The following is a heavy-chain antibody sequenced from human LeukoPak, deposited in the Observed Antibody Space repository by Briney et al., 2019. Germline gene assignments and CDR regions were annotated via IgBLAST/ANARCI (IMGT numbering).Heavy chain of an antibody. J-gene: IGHJ4*02. V-gene: IGHV3-30*02. CDR1: GFTFSSYG. Sequence: GRSLRLSCTASGFTFSSYGMHWVRQAPGKGLEWVAFIRYDGSNKYYADSVKGRFTISRDNSKSTLYLQMNSLRAEDTAVYYCATTNIVATIGGAFDYWGQGTLVTVPS. CDR3: ATTNIVATIGGAFDY. D-gene: IGHD5-12*01. CDR2: IRYDGSNK.